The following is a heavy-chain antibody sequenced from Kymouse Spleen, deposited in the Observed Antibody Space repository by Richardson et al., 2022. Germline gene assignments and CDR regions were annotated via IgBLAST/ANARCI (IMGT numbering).Heavy chain of an antibody. J-gene: IGHJ4*02. V-gene: IGHV3-21*03. CDR1: GFTFSSYS. Sequence: EVQLVESGGGLVKPGGSLRLSCAASGFTFSSYSMNWVRQAPGKGLEWVSSISSSSSYIYYADSVKGRFTISRDNAKNSLYLQMNSLRAEDTAVYYCASPGITGTHFDYWGQGTLVTVSS. CDR3: ASPGITGTHFDY. D-gene: IGHD1-20*01,IGHD1-7*01. CDR2: ISSSSSYI.